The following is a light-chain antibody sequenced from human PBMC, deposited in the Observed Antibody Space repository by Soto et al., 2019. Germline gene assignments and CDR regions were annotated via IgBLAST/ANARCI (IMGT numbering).Light chain of an antibody. CDR3: SSYTSRTSLSFV. CDR1: SSDVGGYDY. V-gene: IGLV2-14*01. CDR2: EVT. J-gene: IGLJ1*01. Sequence: QSALTQPASVSGSPGQSITISCTGTSSDVGGYDYVSWYQQHPSKAPKLMIYEVTNRPSGVSNRFSGSRSGNTASLTISGLLAEDEADYYCSSYTSRTSLSFVFGAGTKLTVL.